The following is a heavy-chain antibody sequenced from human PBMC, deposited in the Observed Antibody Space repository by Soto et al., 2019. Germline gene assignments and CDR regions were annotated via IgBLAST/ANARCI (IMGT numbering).Heavy chain of an antibody. V-gene: IGHV1-69*13. CDR3: AVDIVVVPAAIGDYYYGMDV. CDR1: GGTFSSYA. Sequence: ASVKVSCKASGGTFSSYAISWVRQAPGQGLEWMGGIIPIFGTANYAQKFQGRVTITADESTSTAYMELSSLRSEDTAVYYCAVDIVVVPAAIGDYYYGMDVWGQGTTVTVSS. CDR2: IIPIFGTA. J-gene: IGHJ6*02. D-gene: IGHD2-2*02.